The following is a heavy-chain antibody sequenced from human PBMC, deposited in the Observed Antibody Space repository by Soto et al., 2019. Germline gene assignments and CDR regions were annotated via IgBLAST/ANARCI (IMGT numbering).Heavy chain of an antibody. CDR1: GDSFSDYY. CDR2: VFQSETA. V-gene: IGHV4-59*01. D-gene: IGHD6-19*01. CDR3: ARGHYSSGWPIDH. Sequence: HVQLQESGPGLVKPSETLTLTCTVSGDSFSDYYWHWIRQVPGKGLEWIGFVFQSETASYNPSLKTRVAISDDTSKKQFSRRLTAVTAADSAIYYCARGHYSSGWPIDHWGQGILVTVSS. J-gene: IGHJ4*02.